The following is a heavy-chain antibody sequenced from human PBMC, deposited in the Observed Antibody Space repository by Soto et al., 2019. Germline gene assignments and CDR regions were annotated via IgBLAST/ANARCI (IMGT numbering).Heavy chain of an antibody. J-gene: IGHJ4*02. D-gene: IGHD3-10*01. V-gene: IGHV2-5*02. CDR1: GFSLSTSGVG. CDR2: IYWDDDK. Sequence: QITLKESGPTLVKPTQTRTLTCTFSGFSLSTSGVGVGWIRQPPGKALEWLPLIYWDDDKRYSPSLKSRLTIPKDTSKNQVVLTMTDMDPVDTATYYCARGITDYYGSGSYYIIFDYWGQGTLVTVSS. CDR3: ARGITDYYGSGSYYIIFDY.